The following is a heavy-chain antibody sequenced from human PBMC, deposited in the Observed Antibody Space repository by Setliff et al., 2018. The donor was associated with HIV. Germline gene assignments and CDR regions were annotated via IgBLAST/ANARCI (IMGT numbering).Heavy chain of an antibody. Sequence: ASVKVSCKPPGPTSTNYDIHWMRRAPGQGLEWMGWMNPNSGVSGYALKFHDRVTMTRDTSITTLYMELSSLTSEDTAVYYCARGKGVGGVIITGGLDVWGQGATVTVS. CDR3: ARGKGVGGVIITGGLDV. V-gene: IGHV1-8*01. J-gene: IGHJ6*02. CDR1: GPTSTNYD. CDR2: MNPNSGVS. D-gene: IGHD3-10*01.